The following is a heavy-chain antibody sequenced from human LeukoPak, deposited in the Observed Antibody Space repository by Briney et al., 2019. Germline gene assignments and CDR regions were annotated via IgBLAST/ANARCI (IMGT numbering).Heavy chain of an antibody. CDR1: GGSLSGYY. V-gene: IGHV4-34*01. CDR2: INHSGST. D-gene: IGHD6-6*01. J-gene: IGHJ4*02. CDR3: ARKPEAARPRYMFDY. Sequence: SETLSLTCAVYGGSLSGYYWSWIRQPPGKGLEWIGEINHSGSTNYNPSLKSRVTISVDTSKNQFSLKLSSVTAADTAVYYCARKPEAARPRYMFDYWGQGTLVTVSS.